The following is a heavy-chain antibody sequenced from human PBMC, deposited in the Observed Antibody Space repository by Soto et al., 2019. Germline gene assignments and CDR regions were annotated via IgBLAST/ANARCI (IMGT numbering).Heavy chain of an antibody. D-gene: IGHD4-17*01. CDR1: GFTFSSYG. CDR3: AKGYDDYGVFYYYYGMDV. V-gene: IGHV3-30*02. J-gene: IGHJ6*02. CDR2: IWYDGSNK. Sequence: GGSLRLSCAASGFTFSSYGMHWVRQAPGKGLEWVAVIWYDGSNKYYADSVKGRFTISRDNSKNTLYLQMDSLRAEDTAVYYCAKGYDDYGVFYYYYGMDVWGQGTTVTVSS.